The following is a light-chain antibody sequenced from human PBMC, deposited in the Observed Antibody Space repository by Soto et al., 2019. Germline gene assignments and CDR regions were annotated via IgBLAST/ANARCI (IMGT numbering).Light chain of an antibody. CDR1: QFINNW. Sequence: DIQMTQSPSSVSASVGDRVTITCRASQFINNWVAWYQQKPGKAPKVLIHGASNLESGVPSRFSGSVSGTDFTLTVTSLQPEDIATYFCQQANTFPLTFGQGTKIEIE. V-gene: IGKV1D-12*01. J-gene: IGKJ2*01. CDR2: GAS. CDR3: QQANTFPLT.